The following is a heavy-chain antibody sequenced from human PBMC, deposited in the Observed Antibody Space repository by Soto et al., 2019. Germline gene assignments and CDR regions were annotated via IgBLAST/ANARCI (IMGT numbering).Heavy chain of an antibody. D-gene: IGHD3-16*02. CDR3: ARCYDYVWGSYRLYYFDY. CDR2: IKQDGSEK. CDR1: GFTFSSYW. V-gene: IGHV3-7*01. J-gene: IGHJ4*02. Sequence: GGSLRLSCVASGFTFSSYWMTWVRQAPGKGLEWVANIKQDGSEKYYVDSVKGRFTISRDNAKNSLYLQMNSLRVEDTAVYYCARCYDYVWGSYRLYYFDYWGQGTLVTVSS.